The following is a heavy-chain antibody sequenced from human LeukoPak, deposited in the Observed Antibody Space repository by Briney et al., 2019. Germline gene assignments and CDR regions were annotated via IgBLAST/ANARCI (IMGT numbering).Heavy chain of an antibody. J-gene: IGHJ4*02. V-gene: IGHV3-11*04. Sequence: GGSLRLSCAASGFTFSDYYMSWIRQAPGKGLEWVSYISSRGSTIYYADSVKGRFTISRVNAKNSLYLQMNSLRAEDTAVYYCARGSSGYYSASSRDSYWGQGTLVTVSS. CDR3: ARGSSGYYSASSRDSY. CDR1: GFTFSDYY. CDR2: ISSRGSTI. D-gene: IGHD3-22*01.